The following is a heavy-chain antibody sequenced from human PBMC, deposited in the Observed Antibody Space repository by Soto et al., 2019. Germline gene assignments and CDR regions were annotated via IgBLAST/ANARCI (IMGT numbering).Heavy chain of an antibody. CDR3: ASEYYYDSSGYEEYFQH. V-gene: IGHV1-2*02. D-gene: IGHD3-22*01. CDR2: INPNSGGT. CDR1: GYTFTGYY. J-gene: IGHJ1*01. Sequence: SVKVSCKASGYTFTGYYMHWVRQAPGQGLEWMGWINPNSGGTNYAQKFQGRVTMTRDTSISTAYMELSRLRSDDTAVYYCASEYYYDSSGYEEYFQHWGQGTLVTVSS.